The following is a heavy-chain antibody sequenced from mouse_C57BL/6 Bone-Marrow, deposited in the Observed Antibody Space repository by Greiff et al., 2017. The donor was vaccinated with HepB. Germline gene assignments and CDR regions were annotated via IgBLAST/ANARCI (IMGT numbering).Heavy chain of an antibody. CDR3: ARKYDYDVGNYYAMDY. D-gene: IGHD2-4*01. Sequence: QVQLQQSGAELARPGASVKMSCKASGYTFTSYTMHWVKQRPGQGLEWIGYINPSSGYTKYNQKFKDKATLTADKSSSTAYMQLSSLTSEDSAVYYCARKYDYDVGNYYAMDYWGQGTSVTVSS. V-gene: IGHV1-4*01. CDR2: INPSSGYT. J-gene: IGHJ4*01. CDR1: GYTFTSYT.